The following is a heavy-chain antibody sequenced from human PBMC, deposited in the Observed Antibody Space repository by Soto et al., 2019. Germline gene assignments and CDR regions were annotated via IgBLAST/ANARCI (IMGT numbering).Heavy chain of an antibody. CDR1: GYSFTTYW. V-gene: IGHV5-51*01. Sequence: GESLKISCEGSGYSFTTYWIGWVRQMPGKGLEWVGIIYPGDSDTRYSPSFQGQVTISADKSIATAYLQWSSLKASDTAMYYCARQDRNCSSTSCNWAYYFDYWGQGTLVTVSS. CDR2: IYPGDSDT. CDR3: ARQDRNCSSTSCNWAYYFDY. J-gene: IGHJ4*02. D-gene: IGHD2-2*01.